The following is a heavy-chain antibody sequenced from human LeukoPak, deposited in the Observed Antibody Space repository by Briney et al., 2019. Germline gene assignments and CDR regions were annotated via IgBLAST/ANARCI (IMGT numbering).Heavy chain of an antibody. Sequence: GGSLRLSCAASGFTFSSNYMSWVRQAPGKGVEGVSVIYSGGSTYYSESVKGRFTISRHNSKNTLYLQMNSLTAEDTAVYYCARTPGYCSGGSCYSDYYYYGMDVWGQGTTVTVSS. CDR2: IYSGGST. CDR3: ARTPGYCSGGSCYSDYYYYGMDV. D-gene: IGHD2-15*01. V-gene: IGHV3-53*04. CDR1: GFTFSSNY. J-gene: IGHJ6*02.